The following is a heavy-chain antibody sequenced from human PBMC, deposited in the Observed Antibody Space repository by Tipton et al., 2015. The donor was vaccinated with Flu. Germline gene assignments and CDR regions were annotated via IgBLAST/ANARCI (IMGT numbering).Heavy chain of an antibody. CDR3: ARGTATGYYQYYYYMDV. CDR1: GFTFSSYG. D-gene: IGHD3-9*01. J-gene: IGHJ6*03. Sequence: SLRLSCAASGFTFSSYGMHWVRQAPGKGLEWVAVIWYDGSNKYYADSVKGRFTISRDNSKNTLYLQMNSLRAEDTAVYYCARGTATGYYQYYYYMDVWGKGTTVTVSS. V-gene: IGHV3-33*08. CDR2: IWYDGSNK.